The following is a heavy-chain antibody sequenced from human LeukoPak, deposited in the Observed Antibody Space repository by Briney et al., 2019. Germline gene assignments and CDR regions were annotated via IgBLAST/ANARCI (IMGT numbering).Heavy chain of an antibody. CDR3: ARRGGGWSYFYFDY. CDR1: GYSISSGYY. D-gene: IGHD6-19*01. V-gene: IGHV4-38-2*02. Sequence: KPSETLSLTCTVSGYSISSGYYWGWIRQPPGKGLEWIGSIYHSGNTYYNLSLKSRVTISVDTSKNQFSLRLSSVIAADTAVYYCARRGGGWSYFYFDYWGQGTLVTVSS. J-gene: IGHJ4*02. CDR2: IYHSGNT.